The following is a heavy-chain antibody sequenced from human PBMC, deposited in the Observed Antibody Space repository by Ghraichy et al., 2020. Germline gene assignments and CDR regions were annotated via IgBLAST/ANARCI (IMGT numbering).Heavy chain of an antibody. Sequence: GGSLRLSCAASGFTFSSYAMHWVRQAPGKGLEWVAVISYDGSNKYYADSVKGRFTISRDNSKNTLYLQMNSLRAEDTAVYYCASAYYYDSSGYYRSWGQGTLVTVSS. J-gene: IGHJ4*02. CDR1: GFTFSSYA. CDR2: ISYDGSNK. V-gene: IGHV3-30-3*01. CDR3: ASAYYYDSSGYYRS. D-gene: IGHD3-22*01.